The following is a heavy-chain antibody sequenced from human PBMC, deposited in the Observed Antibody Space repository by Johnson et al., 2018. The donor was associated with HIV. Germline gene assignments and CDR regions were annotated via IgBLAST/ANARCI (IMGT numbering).Heavy chain of an antibody. J-gene: IGHJ3*02. V-gene: IGHV3-30*18. CDR3: AKDFGYPRPRDAFDI. CDR1: GFTFSNYA. Sequence: QEQLVESGGGVVQPGRSLRLSCTASGFTFSNYAIHWVHQAPGKGLEWVAGITYDGTNKYYADSVKGRFTLSRDNSKNTLDLQMNSLTIEDTAVYYCAKDFGYPRPRDAFDIWGQGTMVTVSS. D-gene: IGHD5-12*01. CDR2: ITYDGTNK.